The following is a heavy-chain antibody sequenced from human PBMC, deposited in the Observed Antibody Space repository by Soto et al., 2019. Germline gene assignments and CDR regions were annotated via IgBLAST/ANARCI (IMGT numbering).Heavy chain of an antibody. J-gene: IGHJ4*02. D-gene: IGHD3-10*01. Sequence: QVQLVESGGGVVQPGRSLSLSCAASGFTFSSYGMHWVRQAPGKGLEWVAVISYDGSNKYYADSVKGRFTISRDNSKNTLYLQMNSLRAEDTAVYYCAKTMVRGVISPFDYCGQGTLVTVSS. CDR1: GFTFSSYG. CDR3: AKTMVRGVISPFDY. V-gene: IGHV3-30*18. CDR2: ISYDGSNK.